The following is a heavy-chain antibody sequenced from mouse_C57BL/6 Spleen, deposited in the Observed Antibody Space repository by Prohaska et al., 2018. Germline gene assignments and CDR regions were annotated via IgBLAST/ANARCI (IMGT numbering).Heavy chain of an antibody. CDR3: VRHWALYAMDY. Sequence: EVQLVESGGGLVQPKGSLKLSCAASGFSFNTYAMNWVRQAPGKGLEWVARIRSKSNNYATYYADSVKDRFTISRDDSESMLYLQMNNLKTEDTAMYYCVRHWALYAMDYWGQGTSVTVSS. V-gene: IGHV10-1*01. D-gene: IGHD4-1*01. J-gene: IGHJ4*01. CDR2: IRSKSNNYAT. CDR1: GFSFNTYA.